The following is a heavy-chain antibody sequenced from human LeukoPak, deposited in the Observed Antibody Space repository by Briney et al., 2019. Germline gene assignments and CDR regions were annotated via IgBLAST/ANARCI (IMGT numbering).Heavy chain of an antibody. CDR2: IYPGDSKT. D-gene: IGHD3-16*02. Sequence: GESLKISCKGSGYSFTSNWIGWVRQVPGKGLEWMGVIYPGDSKTRYSPSFQGQVTISVDKSITTAYLQWSRLKASDTAMHYSASQGTLGALSASFAYSGEGTLVTVYS. CDR3: ASQGTLGALSASFAY. CDR1: GYSFTSNW. V-gene: IGHV5-51*01. J-gene: IGHJ4*02.